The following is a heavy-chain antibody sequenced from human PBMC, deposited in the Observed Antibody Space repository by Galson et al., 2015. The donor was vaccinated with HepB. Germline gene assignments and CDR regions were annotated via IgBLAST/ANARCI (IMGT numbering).Heavy chain of an antibody. D-gene: IGHD2-2*01. J-gene: IGHJ4*02. V-gene: IGHV3-21*01. CDR1: GFSFNSYT. Sequence: LRLSCAASGFSFNSYTMNWVRQAPGKGLEWVSSISSSGYYKYYADSMKGRFTISRENAKNSLYLQMSSLGGEDTAVYYCARANCSDTSCFLDYWGQGTLVTVSS. CDR3: ARANCSDTSCFLDY. CDR2: ISSSGYYK.